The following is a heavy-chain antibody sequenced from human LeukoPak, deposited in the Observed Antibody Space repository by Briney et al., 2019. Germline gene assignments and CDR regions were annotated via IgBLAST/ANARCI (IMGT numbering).Heavy chain of an antibody. J-gene: IGHJ4*02. CDR3: ASVSGYDPD. Sequence: PGRSLRLSCAASGFTFSSYAMHWVRQAPGKGLEWVAVISYDGSNKYYADSVKGRFTISRDNSKNTLYLQMNSLRAEDTAVYYCASVSGYDPDWGQGTLVTVSS. CDR2: ISYDGSNK. CDR1: GFTFSSYA. D-gene: IGHD5-12*01. V-gene: IGHV3-30-3*01.